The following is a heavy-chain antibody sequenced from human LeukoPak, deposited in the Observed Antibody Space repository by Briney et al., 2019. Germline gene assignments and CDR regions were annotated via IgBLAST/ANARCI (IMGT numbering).Heavy chain of an antibody. V-gene: IGHV3-23*01. D-gene: IGHD2-2*01. CDR3: AKGGRIGYCSSTSCSYYFDY. J-gene: IGHJ4*02. CDR2: ISGSGGST. Sequence: GGSLRLSCAASGFTFSSHAMSWVRQAPGKGLEWVSVISGSGGSTYYADSVKGRFTISRDNPKNTLYLQMNSLRAEDTAVYYCAKGGRIGYCSSTSCSYYFDYWGQGTLVAVSS. CDR1: GFTFSSHA.